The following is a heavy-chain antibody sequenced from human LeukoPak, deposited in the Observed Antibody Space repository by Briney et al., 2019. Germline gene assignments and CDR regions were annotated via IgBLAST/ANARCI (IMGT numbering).Heavy chain of an antibody. CDR1: GGSISSGDYY. J-gene: IGHJ3*02. D-gene: IGHD1-26*01. Sequence: PSETLSLTCTVSGGSISSGDYYWSWIRQPPGKGLEWIGYIYYSGSTYYNPSLKSRVTISVDTSKNQFSLKLSSVTAADTAVYYCARAEGELPEAFDIWGQGTMVTVSS. CDR2: IYYSGST. CDR3: ARAEGELPEAFDI. V-gene: IGHV4-30-4*08.